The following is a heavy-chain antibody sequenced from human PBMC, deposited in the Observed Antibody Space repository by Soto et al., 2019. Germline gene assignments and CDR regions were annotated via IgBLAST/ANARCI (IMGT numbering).Heavy chain of an antibody. CDR2: IIPILGIA. J-gene: IGHJ3*02. CDR3: ARSLYTTTGRAFDI. CDR1: GGTFSSYT. D-gene: IGHD4-17*01. Sequence: QVQLVQSGAEVKKPGSSVKVSCKASGGTFSSYTISWVRQAPGQWLEWMGRIIPILGIANYAQKFQGRVTITADKSTSSAYMELSSLRSEDTAVYYCARSLYTTTGRAFDIWGQGTMVTVSS. V-gene: IGHV1-69*02.